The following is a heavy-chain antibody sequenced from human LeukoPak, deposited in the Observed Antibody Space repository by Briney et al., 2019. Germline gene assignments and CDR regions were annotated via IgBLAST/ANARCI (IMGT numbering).Heavy chain of an antibody. D-gene: IGHD1-26*01. CDR3: ARDRFSGSYPLDY. Sequence: GGSLRLSCAASDFSFITYAMSWVRQAPGKGLEWVSTISGGGDATYYADSVKGRFTISRDNSKNTLYLQMNSLRAEDTAVYYCARDRFSGSYPLDYWGQGTLVTVSS. V-gene: IGHV3-23*01. J-gene: IGHJ4*02. CDR1: DFSFITYA. CDR2: ISGGGDAT.